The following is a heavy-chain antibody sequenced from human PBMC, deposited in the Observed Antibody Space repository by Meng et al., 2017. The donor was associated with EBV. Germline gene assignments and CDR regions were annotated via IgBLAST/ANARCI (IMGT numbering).Heavy chain of an antibody. V-gene: IGHV4-39*01. CDR1: GDSISSRSYY. Sequence: QLQLYQSGPGLVKPSETLSLTCTVAGDSISSRSYYWGWIRQSPGKRLEWIGNVYYSGNSYYNPSLKSRVTISVDTSKNQFYLKLISVTAADTAVYFCARVSFYDYWSGYSFNWFDPWGQGTLVTVSS. CDR3: ARVSFYDYWSGYSFNWFDP. J-gene: IGHJ5*02. CDR2: VYYSGNS. D-gene: IGHD3-3*01.